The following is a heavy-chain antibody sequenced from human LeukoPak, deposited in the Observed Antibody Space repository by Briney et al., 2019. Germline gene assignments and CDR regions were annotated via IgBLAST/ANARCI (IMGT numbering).Heavy chain of an antibody. CDR3: ARDNSGEYQLRAPLDY. V-gene: IGHV1-69*05. J-gene: IGHJ4*02. D-gene: IGHD2-2*01. CDR1: GGTFSSYA. Sequence: ASVKVSCKASGGTFSSYATSWVRQAPGQGLEWMGGTIPIFGTANYAQKFQGRVTITTDESTSTAYMELSSLRSEDTAVYYCARDNSGEYQLRAPLDYWGQGTLVTVSS. CDR2: TIPIFGTA.